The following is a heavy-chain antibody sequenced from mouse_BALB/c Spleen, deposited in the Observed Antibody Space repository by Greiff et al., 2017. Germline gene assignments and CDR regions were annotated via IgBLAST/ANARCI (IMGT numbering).Heavy chain of an antibody. J-gene: IGHJ2*01. Sequence: EVQLVETGGGLVQPKGSLKLSCAASGFTFNTNAMNWVRQAPGKGLEWVARIRSKSNNYATYYADSVKDRFTISRDDSQSMLYLQMNNLKTEDTAMYYCVRERVWWYYFDYWGQGTTLTVSS. D-gene: IGHD1-1*02. CDR3: VRERVWWYYFDY. CDR1: GFTFNTNA. V-gene: IGHV10S3*01. CDR2: IRSKSNNYAT.